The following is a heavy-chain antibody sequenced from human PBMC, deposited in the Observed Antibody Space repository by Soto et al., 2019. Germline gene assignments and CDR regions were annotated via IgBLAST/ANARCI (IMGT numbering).Heavy chain of an antibody. D-gene: IGHD6-19*01. CDR1: GFAFSTYG. J-gene: IGHJ5*02. CDR2: ISYDGTDK. Sequence: QVHLVESGGGVVQPGRSLTISCVGSGFAFSTYGMRWVRQAPAKGLEWVALISYDGTDKYYADSVKGRFSISRDNSKQTLSLQMDSLRPEDTAVYYCAKDFGAWSDSWGQGTLVNVSS. CDR3: AKDFGAWSDS. V-gene: IGHV3-30*18.